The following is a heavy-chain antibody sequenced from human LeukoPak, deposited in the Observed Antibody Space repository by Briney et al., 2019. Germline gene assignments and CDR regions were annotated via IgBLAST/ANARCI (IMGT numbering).Heavy chain of an antibody. Sequence: GGSLRLSCAASGFTFSSYGMNWVRQAPGKGLEWVSPISRSSYDISYADSVTGRFTITRDNAKNSLYLQMISLRVEDTAVYYCARDLGGYGDYDYWGQGTLVSVSS. J-gene: IGHJ4*02. CDR2: ISRSSYDI. CDR3: ARDLGGYGDYDY. V-gene: IGHV3-21*01. D-gene: IGHD4-17*01. CDR1: GFTFSSYG.